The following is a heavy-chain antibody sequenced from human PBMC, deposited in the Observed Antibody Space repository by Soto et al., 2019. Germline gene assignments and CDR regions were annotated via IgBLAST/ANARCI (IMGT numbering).Heavy chain of an antibody. CDR1: GDSVSSNSAA. J-gene: IGHJ3*02. CDR3: ARKDASGDSSGCYSDACDS. V-gene: IGHV6-1*01. D-gene: IGHD6-19*01. CDR2: TYYRSKWYN. Sequence: PSPTLSLTCAISGDSVSSNSAAWNWIRQSPSRGLEWLGRTYYRSKWYNDYAVSVKSRITINPDTSKNQFSLQLNSVTPEDTAVYSGARKDASGDSSGCYSDACDSWGQGRMCSVSS.